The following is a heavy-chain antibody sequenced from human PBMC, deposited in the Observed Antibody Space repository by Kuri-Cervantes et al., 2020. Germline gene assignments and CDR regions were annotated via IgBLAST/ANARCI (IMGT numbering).Heavy chain of an antibody. D-gene: IGHD6-19*01. Sequence: SETLSLTCAVSGYSISSGYYWGWIRQPPGKGLEWIGSIYHSGSTYYNPSLKSRVTISVDTSKNQFSLKLSSVTAADTAVYYCARDSAVPAALYSSGWYFSGFDPWGQGTLGTVSS. J-gene: IGHJ5*02. V-gene: IGHV4-38-2*02. CDR1: GYSISSGYY. CDR3: ARDSAVPAALYSSGWYFSGFDP. CDR2: IYHSGST.